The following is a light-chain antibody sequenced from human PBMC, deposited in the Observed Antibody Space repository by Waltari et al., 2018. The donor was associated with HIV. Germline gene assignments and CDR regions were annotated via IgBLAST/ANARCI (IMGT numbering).Light chain of an antibody. Sequence: SYDLTQPPSVSVSPGQTASISCSGDRLGDKYVSWYQQKPGQSPVLVMYQDTKRPSGIPERFSASNSGNTATLTISGTQSMDEAEYFCLAWDTATPYVFGTGTKVTVL. J-gene: IGLJ1*01. CDR1: RLGDKY. CDR2: QDT. CDR3: LAWDTATPYV. V-gene: IGLV3-1*01.